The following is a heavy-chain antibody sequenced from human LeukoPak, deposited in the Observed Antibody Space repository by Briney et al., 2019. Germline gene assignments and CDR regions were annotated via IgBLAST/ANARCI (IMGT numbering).Heavy chain of an antibody. CDR1: GFTFSSYS. D-gene: IGHD4-23*01. J-gene: IGHJ4*02. V-gene: IGHV3-48*02. Sequence: GGSLRLSCAASGFTFSSYSMNWVRQAPGKGLKWVSYISSSSSTIYYADSVKGRFTISRDNAKNSLYLQMNSLRDEDTAVYYCARDYTPTTVVTSEIDYWGQGTLVTVSS. CDR3: ARDYTPTTVVTSEIDY. CDR2: ISSSSSTI.